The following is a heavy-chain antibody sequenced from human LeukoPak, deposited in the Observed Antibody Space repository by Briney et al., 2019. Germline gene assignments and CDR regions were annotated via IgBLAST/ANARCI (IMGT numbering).Heavy chain of an antibody. D-gene: IGHD6-19*01. CDR2: IYHSGST. CDR3: ASGSGWQTAFDY. CDR1: GGSISSGGYS. V-gene: IGHV4-30-2*01. J-gene: IGHJ4*02. Sequence: SQTLSLTCTVSGGSISSGGYSWSWIRQPPGKGLEWIGYIYHSGSTYYSPSLKSRVTISVDRSKNQFSLKLSSVTAADTAVYYCASGSGWQTAFDYWGQGTLVTVSS.